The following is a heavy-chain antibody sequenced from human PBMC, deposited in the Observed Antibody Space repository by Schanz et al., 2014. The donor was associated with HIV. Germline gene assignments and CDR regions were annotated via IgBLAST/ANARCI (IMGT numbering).Heavy chain of an antibody. CDR3: AKGGRDILSYYGMDV. J-gene: IGHJ6*02. CDR2: ISDSGGRT. V-gene: IGHV3-23*01. CDR1: GFSFSSYA. Sequence: EVQLLESGGGLLQPGGSLRLSCAASGFSFSSYAMSWVRQAPGKGLEWVSVISDSGGRTYYAGSVKGRFTISRDNSKHTLYLQMNSLRAEDTAVYYCAKGGRDILSYYGMDVWGQGTTVTVSS. D-gene: IGHD2-15*01.